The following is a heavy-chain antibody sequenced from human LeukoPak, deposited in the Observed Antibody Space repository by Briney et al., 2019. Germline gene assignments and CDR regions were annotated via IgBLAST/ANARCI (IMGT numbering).Heavy chain of an antibody. J-gene: IGHJ6*03. V-gene: IGHV1-18*01. CDR3: ARVSEGRGDPCYYYYYMDV. Sequence: ASVNVSCKASGYTFTSYGISWVRQAPGQGLEWMGWISAYNGNTNYAQKLQGRVTMTTDTSTSTAYMELRSLRSDDTAVYYCARVSEGRGDPCYYYYYMDVWGKGTTVTVS. D-gene: IGHD2-21*02. CDR2: ISAYNGNT. CDR1: GYTFTSYG.